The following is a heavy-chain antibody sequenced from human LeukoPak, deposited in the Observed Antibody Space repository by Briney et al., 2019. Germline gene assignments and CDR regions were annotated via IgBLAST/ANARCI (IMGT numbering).Heavy chain of an antibody. D-gene: IGHD1-26*01. J-gene: IGHJ4*02. CDR3: ARDSGSYHAYFDY. CDR1: GFTFSSYA. V-gene: IGHV3-64*01. Sequence: GGSLRLSCAASGFTFSSYAMHWVRRAPRKGLEYVSAISSNGGSTYYANSVKGRFTISRDNSKNTLYLQMRSLRAEDMAVYYCARDSGSYHAYFDYWGQGTLVTVSS. CDR2: ISSNGGST.